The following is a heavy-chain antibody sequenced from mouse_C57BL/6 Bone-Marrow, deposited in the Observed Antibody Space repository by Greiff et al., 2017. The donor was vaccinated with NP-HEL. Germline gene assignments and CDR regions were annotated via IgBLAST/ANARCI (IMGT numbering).Heavy chain of an antibody. CDR2: IDPEDGDT. CDR3: TGEHCNLDFDY. J-gene: IGHJ2*01. D-gene: IGHD2-1*01. V-gene: IGHV14-1*01. Sequence: EVKLVESGAELVRPGASVKLSCTASGFNIKDYYMHWVKQRPEQGLEWIGRIDPEDGDTEYAPKFQGKATMTAATSSNTAYLQLSRRKSEGTAVYYCTGEHCNLDFDYWGQGTTLTVSS. CDR1: GFNIKDYY.